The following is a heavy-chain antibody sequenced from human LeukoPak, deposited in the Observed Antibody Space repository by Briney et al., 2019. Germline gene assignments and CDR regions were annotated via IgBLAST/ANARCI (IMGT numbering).Heavy chain of an antibody. V-gene: IGHV3-74*01. J-gene: IGHJ4*02. CDR1: GFTFSSCW. D-gene: IGHD2-2*01. CDR3: ARGSNQLPTGFDY. CDR2: ISCEGTTI. Sequence: GGSLRLSCAASGFTFSSCWMHWVRQAPGKGLVWVSHISCEGTTIHYADSVRGRFTISRDNAKNSLYLQMNSLRAEDTAVYYCARGSNQLPTGFDYWGQGTLVTVSS.